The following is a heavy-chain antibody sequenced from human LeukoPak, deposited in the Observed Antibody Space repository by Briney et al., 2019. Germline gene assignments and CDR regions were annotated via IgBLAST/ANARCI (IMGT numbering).Heavy chain of an antibody. V-gene: IGHV3-23*01. J-gene: IGHJ4*02. CDR1: GFTFSNSA. CDR3: AKDSGWPFDY. CDR2: ISGSGDMT. D-gene: IGHD6-19*01. Sequence: GGSLRLSCAASGFTFSNSAMSWVRQAPGKGLEWVSAISGSGDMTYYAESVKGRFTISRDNSKNTLFLQLNSLRAEDTAVYYCAKDSGWPFDYWGQGTLVTVSS.